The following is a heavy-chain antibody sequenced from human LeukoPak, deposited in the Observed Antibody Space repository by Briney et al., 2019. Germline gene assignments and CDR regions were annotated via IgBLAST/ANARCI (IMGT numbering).Heavy chain of an antibody. CDR3: ARGHIGMDV. J-gene: IGHJ6*04. V-gene: IGHV3-7*01. CDR2: IKQDGSEK. Sequence: RGSLRLSCAVSGFTFSSWWMTWVRQAPGKGLEWVANIKQDGSEKNYVDSVKGRFTISRDNAKNSLDLQMNRLRAEDTAVYYCARGHIGMDVWGKGTTVTVSS. D-gene: IGHD5-12*01. CDR1: GFTFSSWW.